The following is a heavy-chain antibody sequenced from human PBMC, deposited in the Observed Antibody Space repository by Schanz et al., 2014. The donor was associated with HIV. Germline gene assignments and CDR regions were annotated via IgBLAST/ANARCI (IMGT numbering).Heavy chain of an antibody. CDR3: AKDPTYGDYGGDAFDI. D-gene: IGHD4-17*01. Sequence: QVQLVESGGSMVQPGRSLRLSCAASGFTFSSHGMHWVRQAPGKGLEWVAVISYDGSNKYYADSVKGRFTISRDNSKNTLYLQMNSLRAEDTAVYYCAKDPTYGDYGGDAFDIWGQGTMVTVSS. J-gene: IGHJ3*02. CDR1: GFTFSSHG. CDR2: ISYDGSNK. V-gene: IGHV3-30*18.